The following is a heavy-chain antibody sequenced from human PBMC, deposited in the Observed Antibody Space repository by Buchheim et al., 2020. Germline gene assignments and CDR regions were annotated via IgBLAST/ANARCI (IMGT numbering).Heavy chain of an antibody. V-gene: IGHV3-30-3*01. J-gene: IGHJ4*02. CDR3: ARDPQYVDTIV. CDR1: GFTFSSYA. CDR2: ISYDGSNK. Sequence: QVQLVESGGGVVQPGRSLRLSCAASGFTFSSYAMHWVRQAPGKGLEWVAVISYDGSNKYYADSVKGRFTISRDNSKNTLYLQMNSLRAEDTAVYYCARDPQYVDTIVWGQGTL. D-gene: IGHD5-12*01.